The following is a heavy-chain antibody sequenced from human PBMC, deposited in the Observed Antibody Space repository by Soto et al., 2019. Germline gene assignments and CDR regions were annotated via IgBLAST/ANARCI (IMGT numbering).Heavy chain of an antibody. Sequence: ESLQIWFKGSGYSFASYWSGWVRQMPGKRLEWMGIIYPVDSDTRYSPSFQGQVTISADKSISTAYLQWSSLKASDTAMYYCARTYCSSTSWYFVHGMDVWGQGTTVTGSS. CDR3: ARTYCSSTSWYFVHGMDV. J-gene: IGHJ6*02. D-gene: IGHD2-2*01. V-gene: IGHV5-51*01. CDR1: GYSFASYW. CDR2: IYPVDSDT.